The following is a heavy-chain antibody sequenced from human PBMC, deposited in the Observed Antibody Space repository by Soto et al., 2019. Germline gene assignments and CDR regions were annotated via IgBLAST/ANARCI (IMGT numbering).Heavy chain of an antibody. CDR2: ISAYNGNT. CDR1: GYTFTNFG. Sequence: ASVKVSCKASGYTFTNFGISWVRQAPGQGLEWMGWISAYNGNTNYAQNFQGRVTMTTDTSISTAYMELSSLRSEDTAVYYCEVTTGYWGQGTKVTVSS. J-gene: IGHJ4*02. CDR3: EVTTGY. D-gene: IGHD2-21*02. V-gene: IGHV1-18*01.